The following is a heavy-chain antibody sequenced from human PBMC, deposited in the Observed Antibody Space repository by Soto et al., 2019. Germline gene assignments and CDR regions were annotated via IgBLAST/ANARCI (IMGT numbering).Heavy chain of an antibody. J-gene: IGHJ6*02. CDR2: INSDGSST. Sequence: GGSLRLSCAASGFTFSSYWMHWVRQAPGKGLVWVSRINSDGSSTSYADSVKGRFTISRDNAKNTLYLQMNSLRAGDTAVYYCARTNFGVVIRRDYYYYGMDVWGQGTTVTVSS. V-gene: IGHV3-74*01. D-gene: IGHD3-3*01. CDR1: GFTFSSYW. CDR3: ARTNFGVVIRRDYYYYGMDV.